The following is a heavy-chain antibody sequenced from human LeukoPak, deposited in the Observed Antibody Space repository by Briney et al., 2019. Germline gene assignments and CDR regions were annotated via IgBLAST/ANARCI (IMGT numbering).Heavy chain of an antibody. V-gene: IGHV1-69*13. CDR2: IIPIFGTA. Sequence: SVKVSCKASGGTFSSYTISWVRQAPGQGLEWMGGIIPIFGTANYAQKFQGRVTITADESTSTAYMELSSLRSEDTAVYYCVRVVEGYPYYYYMDVWGKGTTVTISS. J-gene: IGHJ6*03. CDR3: VRVVEGYPYYYYMDV. CDR1: GGTFSSYT. D-gene: IGHD5-24*01.